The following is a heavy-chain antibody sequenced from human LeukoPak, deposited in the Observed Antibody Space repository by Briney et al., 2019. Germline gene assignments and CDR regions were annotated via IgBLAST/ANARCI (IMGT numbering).Heavy chain of an antibody. D-gene: IGHD3-10*02. Sequence: HPGGSLRLSCAASRLTFSSFSMNSVRQAPGKGLEWVSYISSSSSTTYYADSGRGRFTISRDNAKTSLYLQRNSLRAEDTAVYYCAELGITRIGGVWGKGTTVTISS. J-gene: IGHJ6*04. CDR2: ISSSSSTT. V-gene: IGHV3-48*01. CDR3: AELGITRIGGV. CDR1: RLTFSSFS.